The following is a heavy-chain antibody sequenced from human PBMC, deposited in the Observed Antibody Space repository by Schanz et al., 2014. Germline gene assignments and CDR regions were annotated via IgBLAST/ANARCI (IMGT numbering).Heavy chain of an antibody. D-gene: IGHD7-27*01. CDR3: AKDENWALTDY. CDR1: GFTVSNNY. J-gene: IGHJ4*02. V-gene: IGHV3-66*01. CDR2: IYSDGST. Sequence: EVQLVESGGGLVQPGGSLRLSCAASGFTVSNNYMSWVRQAPGKGLECVSIIYSDGSTYYVDSVKGRFIISRDNSKNTVYLQMNSLRAEDTAVYYCAKDENWALTDYWGQGTLVTVSS.